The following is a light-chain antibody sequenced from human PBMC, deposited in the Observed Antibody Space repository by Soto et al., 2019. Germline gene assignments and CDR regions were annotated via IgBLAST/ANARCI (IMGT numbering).Light chain of an antibody. CDR2: GAS. Sequence: EVVLTQSPVTLSLSPGERVTLSCRASQDIRSSLAWYQQKPGQAPRLLIYGASIRATGVPATFRGSGSGTEFTLSISSLQSEHLGVYFCQQDSSWPLTFGGGTKVDIK. CDR3: QQDSSWPLT. CDR1: QDIRSS. J-gene: IGKJ4*01. V-gene: IGKV3-15*01.